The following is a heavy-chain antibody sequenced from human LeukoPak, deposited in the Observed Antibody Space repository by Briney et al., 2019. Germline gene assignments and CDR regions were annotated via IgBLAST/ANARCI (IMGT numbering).Heavy chain of an antibody. CDR3: ARVGDIAAAGTHFDY. CDR2: MNPNSGNT. CDR1: GYIFTGYY. D-gene: IGHD6-13*01. J-gene: IGHJ4*02. Sequence: ASVNVSCKASGYIFTGYYMHWVRQATGQGLEWMGWMNPNSGNTGYAQKFQGRVTMTRNTSISTAYMELSSLRSEDTAVYYCARVGDIAAAGTHFDYWGQGTLVTVSS. V-gene: IGHV1-8*02.